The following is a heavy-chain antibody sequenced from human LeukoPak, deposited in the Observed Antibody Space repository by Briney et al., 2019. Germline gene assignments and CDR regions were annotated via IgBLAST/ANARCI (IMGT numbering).Heavy chain of an antibody. V-gene: IGHV3-53*01. CDR1: GFSVFSNY. J-gene: IGHJ4*02. Sequence: GGSLRLSCAASGFSVFSNYMTWVRQAPGKGLEWVSVIYSGGSTYYADSVMGRFTISRDNSKNTLYLQMNSLRAEDTAVYYCARGYSYGQWYFDYWGQGTLVTVSS. CDR3: ARGYSYGQWYFDY. D-gene: IGHD5-18*01. CDR2: IYSGGST.